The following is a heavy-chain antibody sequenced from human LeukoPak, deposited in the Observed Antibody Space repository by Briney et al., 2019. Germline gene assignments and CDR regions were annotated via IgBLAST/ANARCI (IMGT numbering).Heavy chain of an antibody. V-gene: IGHV3-23*01. J-gene: IGHJ4*02. Sequence: GGSLRLSCAASGFTFSSHAMSWIRQPPGKGLEWVSAISDTGGSTYYADSLKGRFTISRDNSKNTLYLQMDSLRAEDTAVYYCARVRDVYGQFDYWGQGTLVTVSS. CDR2: ISDTGGST. D-gene: IGHD5/OR15-5a*01. CDR3: ARVRDVYGQFDY. CDR1: GFTFSSHA.